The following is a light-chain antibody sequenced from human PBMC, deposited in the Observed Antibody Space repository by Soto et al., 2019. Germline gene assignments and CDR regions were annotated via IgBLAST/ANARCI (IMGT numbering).Light chain of an antibody. V-gene: IGKV1-5*03. CDR2: MAS. J-gene: IGKJ1*01. CDR1: QTISSW. Sequence: DIQMTQSPSTLSGSVGDRVTITCRASQTISSWLAWYQQKPGKAPKLLIYMASNLKSGLPSRFSGSGSGKEFTLTISSLQPDDFATYYCQHYNSYSEAFGQGTKVDLK. CDR3: QHYNSYSEA.